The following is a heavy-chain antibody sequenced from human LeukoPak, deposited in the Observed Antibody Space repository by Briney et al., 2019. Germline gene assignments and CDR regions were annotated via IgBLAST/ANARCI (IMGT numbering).Heavy chain of an antibody. Sequence: SETLSLTCSVSGDSISRDSYYWGWIRQPPGKGLEWIVTMHHRGSTYQNPSLQSRVAISVDTSKNQFSLKLTSVTAADTAVYYCARITDRTIFGEIMHGFDIWGQGTPVTVSS. CDR2: MHHRGST. V-gene: IGHV4-39*01. CDR3: ARITDRTIFGEIMHGFDI. D-gene: IGHD3-3*01. CDR1: GDSISRDSYY. J-gene: IGHJ3*02.